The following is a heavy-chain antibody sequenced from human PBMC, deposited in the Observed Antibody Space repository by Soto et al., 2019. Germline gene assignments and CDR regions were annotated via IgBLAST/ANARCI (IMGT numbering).Heavy chain of an antibody. Sequence: SETLSLTCTVSGGSISSYYWSWIRQPPGKGLEWIGYIYYSGSTNYNPSLKSRVTISVDTSKNQFSLKLSSVTAADTAVYYCARHGISSGWPSDAFDIWGQGTMVTVSS. CDR1: GGSISSYY. CDR2: IYYSGST. J-gene: IGHJ3*02. CDR3: ARHGISSGWPSDAFDI. V-gene: IGHV4-59*08. D-gene: IGHD6-19*01.